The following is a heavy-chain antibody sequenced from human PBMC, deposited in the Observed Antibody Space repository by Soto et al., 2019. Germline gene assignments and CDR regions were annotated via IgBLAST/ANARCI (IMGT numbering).Heavy chain of an antibody. V-gene: IGHV1-18*01. CDR3: ARAYYDFWSGYYTSYYYYYGMDV. Sequence: ASVKVSCKASGYTFTSYGISWVRQAPGQGLEWMGWISAYNGNTNYAQKLQGRVTVTKDTSTSTAYMELRSLRSDHTAVYYCARAYYDFWSGYYTSYYYYYGMDVWGQGTTVTVSS. CDR1: GYTFTSYG. J-gene: IGHJ6*02. D-gene: IGHD3-3*01. CDR2: ISAYNGNT.